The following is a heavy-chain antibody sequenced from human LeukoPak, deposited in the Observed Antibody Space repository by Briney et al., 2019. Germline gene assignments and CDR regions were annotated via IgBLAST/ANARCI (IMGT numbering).Heavy chain of an antibody. CDR1: GGSFSGYY. Sequence: SETLSLTCAVYGGSFSGYYWSWIRQPPGKGLEWIGYIYYSGSTYYNPSLKSRVTISVDTSKNQFSLRLSSVTAADTAVYYCAILGGQWLVIDYWGQGTLVTVSS. CDR2: IYYSGST. CDR3: AILGGQWLVIDY. J-gene: IGHJ4*02. V-gene: IGHV4-30-4*08. D-gene: IGHD6-19*01.